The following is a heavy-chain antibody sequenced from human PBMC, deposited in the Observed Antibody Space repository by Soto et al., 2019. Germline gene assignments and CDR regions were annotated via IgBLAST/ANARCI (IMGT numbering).Heavy chain of an antibody. Sequence: GASVKVSCTASGYTFTSYGISWVRQAPGQGLEWMGWISAYNGNTNYAQKLQGRVTMTTDTSTSTAYMELRSLRSDDTAVYYCAIAGDYGDYYYYYYYYMDVWGKGTTVTVSS. CDR2: ISAYNGNT. J-gene: IGHJ6*03. V-gene: IGHV1-18*01. D-gene: IGHD4-17*01. CDR1: GYTFTSYG. CDR3: AIAGDYGDYYYYYYYYMDV.